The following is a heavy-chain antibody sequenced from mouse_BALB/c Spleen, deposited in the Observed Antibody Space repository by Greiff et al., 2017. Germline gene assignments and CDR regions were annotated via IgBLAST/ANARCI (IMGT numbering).Heavy chain of an antibody. CDR1: GFTFSSFG. V-gene: IGHV5-17*02. J-gene: IGHJ1*01. CDR2: ISSGSSTI. CDR3: ARYRVTDWYFDV. D-gene: IGHD2-5*01. Sequence: EVKLMESGGGLVQPGGSRKLSCAASGFTFSSFGMHWVRQAPEKGLEWVAYISSGSSTIYYADTVKGRFTISRDNPKNTLFLQMTSLRSEDTAMYYCARYRVTDWYFDVWGAGTTVTVSS.